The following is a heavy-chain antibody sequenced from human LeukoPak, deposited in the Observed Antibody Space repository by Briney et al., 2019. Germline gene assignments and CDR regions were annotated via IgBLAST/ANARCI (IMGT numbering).Heavy chain of an antibody. CDR2: IISSTTDT. V-gene: IGHV3-11*06. D-gene: IGHD3-10*01. Sequence: GGFLRLSCAASGFTFSDFYMSWIRQAPGKGLEWLSVIISSTTDTNYADSVKGRFTISRDNAKNSLFLQLNFLRAEDTAAYYCARKTYYYDSGSYSKSYYFDYWGQGTLVTLPT. CDR1: GFTFSDFY. J-gene: IGHJ4*02. CDR3: ARKTYYYDSGSYSKSYYFDY.